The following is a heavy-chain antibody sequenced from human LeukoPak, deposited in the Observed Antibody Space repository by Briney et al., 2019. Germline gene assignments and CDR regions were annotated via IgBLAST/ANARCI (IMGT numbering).Heavy chain of an antibody. CDR2: IYYSGNT. CDR1: GVSISSSNSY. J-gene: IGHJ6*03. Sequence: SETLSLTCTVSGVSISSSNSYWGWIRQPPGKGLEWIGSIYYSGNTYYNASLKSQVSISIDTSKNQFSLKLSSVTAADTAVYYSARIKSSGWGAGMDVWGKGTTVTISS. V-gene: IGHV4-39*07. D-gene: IGHD6-19*01. CDR3: ARIKSSGWGAGMDV.